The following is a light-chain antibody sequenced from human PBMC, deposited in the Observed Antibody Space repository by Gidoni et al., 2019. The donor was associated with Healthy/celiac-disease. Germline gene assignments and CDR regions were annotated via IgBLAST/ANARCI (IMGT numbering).Light chain of an antibody. CDR1: QSLLHSNGYNY. V-gene: IGKV2-28*01. Sequence: DIVMTQSPLSLPVTPGEPASISCRSSQSLLHSNGYNYLDWYLQKPGQSPQPLIYLGSNRASGVPDRFSGSGSGTDFTLKISRVEAEDVGVYYCRQALQTPTFGQGTKVEIK. CDR3: RQALQTPT. J-gene: IGKJ1*01. CDR2: LGS.